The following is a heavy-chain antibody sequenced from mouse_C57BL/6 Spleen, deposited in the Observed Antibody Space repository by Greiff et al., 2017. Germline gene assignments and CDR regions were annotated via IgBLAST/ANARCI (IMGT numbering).Heavy chain of an antibody. D-gene: IGHD1-1*01. Sequence: DVKLVESGGGLVKPGGSLKLSCAASGFTFSSYTMSWVRQTPEKRLEWVATISGGGGNTYYPDSVKGRFTISRDNAKNTLYLQMSSLRSEDTALYYCARPYYGSSYGYFDVWGTGTTVTVSS. J-gene: IGHJ1*03. CDR1: GFTFSSYT. CDR2: ISGGGGNT. V-gene: IGHV5-9*01. CDR3: ARPYYGSSYGYFDV.